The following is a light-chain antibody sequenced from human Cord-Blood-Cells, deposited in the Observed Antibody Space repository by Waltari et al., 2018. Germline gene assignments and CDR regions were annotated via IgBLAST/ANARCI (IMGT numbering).Light chain of an antibody. CDR3: AAWDDSLNGRV. CDR2: SNN. J-gene: IGLJ3*02. CDR1: SSNIGSNT. Sequence: QSVLAQPPSASGTPGQRVTISCSGSSSNIGSNTVNWYQQLPGTAPKLLIYSNNQRPSGFPDRFSGSESGTSASLAISGLQSEDEADYYCAAWDDSLNGRVFGGGTKLTVL. V-gene: IGLV1-44*01.